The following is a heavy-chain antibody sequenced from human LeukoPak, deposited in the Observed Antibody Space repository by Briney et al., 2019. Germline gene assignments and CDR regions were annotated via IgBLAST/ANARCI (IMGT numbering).Heavy chain of an antibody. Sequence: GGSLRLSCAASGFTFSSYGMHWVRQAPGKGLDWVAFIHHDGSNKYYADSVRGRFTISRDNSKNTLYLQMNSLRAEDTAVYFCARARDWGGYWSFDLWGRGTLVTVS. CDR2: IHHDGSNK. D-gene: IGHD7-27*01. CDR1: GFTFSSYG. CDR3: ARARDWGGYWSFDL. J-gene: IGHJ2*01. V-gene: IGHV3-30*02.